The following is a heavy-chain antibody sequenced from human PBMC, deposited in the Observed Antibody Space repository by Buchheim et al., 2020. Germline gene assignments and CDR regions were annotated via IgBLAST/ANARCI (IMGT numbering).Heavy chain of an antibody. D-gene: IGHD3-9*01. CDR2: INPSGGST. Sequence: QVQLVQSGAEVKKPGASVKVSCKASGYTFTSYYMHWVRQAPGQGLEWMGIINPSGGSTSYAQKFQGRVTMTRDTSTSQGYMELSSLRSEDTAVYYCARGAPVLRYFDWSPYYYGMDVWGQGTT. V-gene: IGHV1-46*01. CDR3: ARGAPVLRYFDWSPYYYGMDV. CDR1: GYTFTSYY. J-gene: IGHJ6*02.